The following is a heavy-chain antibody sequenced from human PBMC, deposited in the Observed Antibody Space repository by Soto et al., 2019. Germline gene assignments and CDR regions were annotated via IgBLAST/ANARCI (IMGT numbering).Heavy chain of an antibody. D-gene: IGHD1-26*01. CDR2: IYYSGST. J-gene: IGHJ5*02. Sequence: SETLSLTCTVSGGSISSSYWSWIRQPPGKGLGWIGYIYYSGSTNYNPSLKSRVTISVDTSKNQFSLKLSSVTAADTAVYFCARGRDWFDTWGQGTLVTVSS. CDR3: ARGRDWFDT. V-gene: IGHV4-59*12. CDR1: GGSISSSY.